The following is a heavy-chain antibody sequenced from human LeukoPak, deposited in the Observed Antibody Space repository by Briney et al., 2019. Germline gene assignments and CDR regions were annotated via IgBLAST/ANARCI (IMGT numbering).Heavy chain of an antibody. CDR2: INPNSGGT. V-gene: IGHV1-2*02. CDR1: GYTFTGYY. J-gene: IGHJ4*02. Sequence: SVKVSRKASGYTFTGYYMHWVRQAPGQGLEWMGWINPNSGGTNYAQKFQGRVTMTRDTSISTAYMELSRLRSDDTAVYYCARGGVVVVAATSYWGQGTLVTVSS. D-gene: IGHD2-15*01. CDR3: ARGGVVVVAATSY.